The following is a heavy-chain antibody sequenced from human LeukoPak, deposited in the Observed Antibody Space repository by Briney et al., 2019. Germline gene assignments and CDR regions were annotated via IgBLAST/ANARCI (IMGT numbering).Heavy chain of an antibody. CDR1: GGSISSSSYY. V-gene: IGHV4-39*07. CDR2: IYYSGST. CDR3: ARRAPRGIAAAFSY. J-gene: IGHJ4*02. D-gene: IGHD6-13*01. Sequence: SETLSLTCTVSGGSISSSSYYWGWIRQPPGKGLEWIGSIYYSGSTYYNPSLKSRVTISVDTSKNQFSLKLSSVTAADTAVYYCARRAPRGIAAAFSYWGQGTLVTVSS.